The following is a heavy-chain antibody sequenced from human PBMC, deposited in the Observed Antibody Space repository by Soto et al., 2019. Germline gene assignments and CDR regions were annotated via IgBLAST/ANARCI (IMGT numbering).Heavy chain of an antibody. V-gene: IGHV4-61*01. CDR3: ARGNRIVVVPAAKPEGWFDP. CDR2: IYYSGST. D-gene: IGHD2-2*01. CDR1: GGSVSSGSYY. J-gene: IGHJ5*02. Sequence: SETLSLTCTVSGGSVSSGSYYWSWIRQPPGKGLEWIGYIYYSGSTNYNPSLKSRVTISVDTSKNQFSLKLSSVTAADTAVYYCARGNRIVVVPAAKPEGWFDPWGQGTLVTVSS.